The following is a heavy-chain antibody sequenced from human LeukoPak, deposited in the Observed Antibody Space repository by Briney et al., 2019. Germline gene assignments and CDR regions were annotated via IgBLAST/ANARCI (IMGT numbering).Heavy chain of an antibody. CDR1: GFTFSSYS. V-gene: IGHV3-21*01. Sequence: PGGSLRLSCAASGFTFSSYSMNWVRQAPGKGLEWVSSISSSSSYIYYADSVKGRFTISRDNAKNSLYLQMNSLRAEDTAVYYCARDTLRINCYGSGSYELFDYWGQGTLVTVSS. CDR2: ISSSSSYI. D-gene: IGHD3-10*01. J-gene: IGHJ4*02. CDR3: ARDTLRINCYGSGSYELFDY.